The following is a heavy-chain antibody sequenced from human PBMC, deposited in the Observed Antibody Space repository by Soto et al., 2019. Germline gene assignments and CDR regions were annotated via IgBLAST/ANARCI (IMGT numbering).Heavy chain of an antibody. Sequence: ASVKVSCKASGYTFTSYAMHWVRQAPGQRLEWMGWINAGNGNTKYSQKFQGRVTITRNTSASTAYMELSSLRSVDTAVYYCARGSGDSSSLFDYWGQGTLVTVSS. V-gene: IGHV1-3*01. J-gene: IGHJ4*02. D-gene: IGHD2-15*01. CDR3: ARGSGDSSSLFDY. CDR1: GYTFTSYA. CDR2: INAGNGNT.